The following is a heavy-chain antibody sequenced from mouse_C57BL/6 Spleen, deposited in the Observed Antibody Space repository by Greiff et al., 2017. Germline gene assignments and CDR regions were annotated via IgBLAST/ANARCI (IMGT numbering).Heavy chain of an antibody. Sequence: VQLQQPGAELVKPGASVKLSCKASGYTFTSYWMQWVKQRPGQGLEWIGEIDPSDSYTNYNQKFKGKATLTVDTSSSTAYMQLSSLTSEDSAVYYCARIYYYGSSYRDYAMDYWGQGTSVTVSS. CDR3: ARIYYYGSSYRDYAMDY. CDR1: GYTFTSYW. V-gene: IGHV1-50*01. J-gene: IGHJ4*01. CDR2: IDPSDSYT. D-gene: IGHD1-1*01.